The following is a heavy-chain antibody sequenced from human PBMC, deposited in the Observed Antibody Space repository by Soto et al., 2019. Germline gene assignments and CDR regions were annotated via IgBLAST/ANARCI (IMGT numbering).Heavy chain of an antibody. CDR3: AKAIAAAGTNYYGMDV. Sequence: GGALRLSCAGSGFTVSSNYMGWVRQAPGRGFEWVSVIFSGGDTYYAGSVRGRFTISRDNSKNTLYLQMNSLRAEGTAVYYCAKAIAAAGTNYYGMDVWGQGTTVTVSS. D-gene: IGHD6-13*01. J-gene: IGHJ6*02. CDR1: GFTVSSNY. V-gene: IGHV3-53*01. CDR2: IFSGGDT.